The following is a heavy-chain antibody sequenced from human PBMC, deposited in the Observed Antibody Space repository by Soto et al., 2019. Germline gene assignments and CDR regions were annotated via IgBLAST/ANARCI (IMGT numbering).Heavy chain of an antibody. D-gene: IGHD3-22*01. V-gene: IGHV1-18*01. CDR1: GGTFSSYA. CDR3: VKDRDSNSWPSRDV. J-gene: IGHJ6*02. CDR2: ISPKSGSI. Sequence: ASVKVSCKASGGTFSSYAISWLRQAPGQGLEWMGWISPKSGSIKYAQKFQGRVIMTTDTSTSTAYMELRSLRSDDTAVYYCVKDRDSNSWPSRDVWGPGTTVTVSS.